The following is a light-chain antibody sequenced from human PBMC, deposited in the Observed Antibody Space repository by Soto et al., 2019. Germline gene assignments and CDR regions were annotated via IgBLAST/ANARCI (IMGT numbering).Light chain of an antibody. CDR1: QTVGGS. CDR2: DAS. J-gene: IGKJ4*01. Sequence: EIVLTQSPATLSLFPGERATLSCRASQTVGGSLAWYQQKVGQAPRLLIYDASSRATGVPARFSGSGFGTDFPLSISSLEPEDFAVYYCQQRSIWPLTFGGGTKVEIK. V-gene: IGKV3-11*01. CDR3: QQRSIWPLT.